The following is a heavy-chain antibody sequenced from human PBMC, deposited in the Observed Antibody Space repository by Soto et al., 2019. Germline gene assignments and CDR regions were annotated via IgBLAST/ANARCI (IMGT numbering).Heavy chain of an antibody. V-gene: IGHV3-33*01. D-gene: IGHD1-26*01. CDR3: AREKVGATEVAAFDI. CDR1: GFTFSSYG. Sequence: PGGSLRLSCAASGFTFSSYGMHWVRQAPGKGLEWVAVIWYDGSNKYYADSVKGRFTISRDNSKNTLYLQMNSLRAEDTAVYYCAREKVGATEVAAFDIWGQWTMVTVSS. J-gene: IGHJ3*02. CDR2: IWYDGSNK.